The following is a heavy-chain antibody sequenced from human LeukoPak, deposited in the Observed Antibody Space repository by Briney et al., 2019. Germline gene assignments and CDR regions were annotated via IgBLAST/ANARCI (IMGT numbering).Heavy chain of an antibody. Sequence: GSSLRLSCAPSGFTFSSYAMQWVRHAPGKGGEGVAVISYDGSNKYYADSVKSRFTISRDNSKNTLYLQMNSLRAEDTAVYYCARERIAVAGGFDYWGQGTLVTVSS. V-gene: IGHV3-30*04. J-gene: IGHJ4*02. CDR3: ARERIAVAGGFDY. CDR2: ISYDGSNK. CDR1: GFTFSSYA. D-gene: IGHD6-19*01.